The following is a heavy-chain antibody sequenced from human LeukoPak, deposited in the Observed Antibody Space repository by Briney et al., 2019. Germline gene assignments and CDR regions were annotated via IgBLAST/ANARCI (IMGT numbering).Heavy chain of an antibody. Sequence: SETLSLTCAVYGGSFSGYYWSWIRQPPGKGLEWIGEINHSGSTIYNPSLKSRVTISVDTSKNQFSLNLNSVTAADTAVYYCARGGSSCTNGVCYTVEGVFYPRYFDYWGQGTLVTVSS. CDR1: GGSFSGYY. J-gene: IGHJ4*02. V-gene: IGHV4-34*01. CDR2: INHSGST. CDR3: ARGGSSCTNGVCYTVEGVFYPRYFDY. D-gene: IGHD2-8*01.